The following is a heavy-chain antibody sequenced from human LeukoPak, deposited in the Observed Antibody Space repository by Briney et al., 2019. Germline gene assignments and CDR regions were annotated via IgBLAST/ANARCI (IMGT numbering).Heavy chain of an antibody. CDR2: IYPDDSST. Sequence: GESLKISCKGSGYTFRTYWTGWVRQMPGKGLEWMGIIYPDDSSTRYNPSFQGQVTFSADKSINTAYLLWSSLEAADTAMYYCARHFTGGDGFDIWGQGTKVIVSS. J-gene: IGHJ3*02. CDR3: ARHFTGGDGFDI. D-gene: IGHD1-26*01. CDR1: GYTFRTYW. V-gene: IGHV5-51*01.